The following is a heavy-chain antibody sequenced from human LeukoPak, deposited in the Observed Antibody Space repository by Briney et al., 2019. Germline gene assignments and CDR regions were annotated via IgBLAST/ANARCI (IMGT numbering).Heavy chain of an antibody. CDR3: AKATITGAFDI. D-gene: IGHD1-14*01. CDR1: GFTFDDYA. CDR2: ISWNSGRI. Sequence: GGSLRLSCAASGFTFDDYAMHWVRQAPGKGLEWVSGISWNSGRIGYADSVKGRFTISRDNAKNSLYLQMNSLRAEDMALYYCAKATITGAFDIWGRGTMVTVSS. J-gene: IGHJ3*02. V-gene: IGHV3-9*03.